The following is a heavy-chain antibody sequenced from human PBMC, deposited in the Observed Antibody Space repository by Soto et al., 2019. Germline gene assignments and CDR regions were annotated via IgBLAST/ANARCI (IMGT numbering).Heavy chain of an antibody. CDR1: GFSLSTSGMC. CDR2: IDWDDDK. V-gene: IGHV2-70*01. Sequence: GSGPTLVNPTQTLTLTCTFSGFSLSTSGMCVSWIRQPPGKALEWLALIDWDDDKYYSTSLETRLTISKDTSKNQVVLTMTNMDPVDTATYYCARTLGSGSPHFGYYYGMDVWGQGTTVTVSS. J-gene: IGHJ6*02. D-gene: IGHD3-10*01. CDR3: ARTLGSGSPHFGYYYGMDV.